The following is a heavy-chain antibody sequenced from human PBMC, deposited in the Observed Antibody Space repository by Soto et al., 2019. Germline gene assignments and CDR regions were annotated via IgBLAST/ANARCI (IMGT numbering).Heavy chain of an antibody. D-gene: IGHD3-10*01. CDR2: ISYDGRNT. V-gene: IGHV3-33*01. CDR3: ARAKWHDGSGRVREFDY. CDR1: GFTFGGYG. J-gene: IGHJ4*02. Sequence: PGGSLRLSCAASGFTFGGYGMHWVRQAPGKGLEWAAAISYDGRNTYYADSVQGRFAIPRDNSKNTMYLQMNSLRVEDTAVYYCARAKWHDGSGRVREFDYWGQGALVTVSS.